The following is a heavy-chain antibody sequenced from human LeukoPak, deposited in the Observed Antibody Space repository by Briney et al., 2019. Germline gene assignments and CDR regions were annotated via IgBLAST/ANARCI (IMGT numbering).Heavy chain of an antibody. J-gene: IGHJ4*02. Sequence: GRSLRLSCAASGFTFSSYSMNWVRQAPGKGLEWVSSISSSSSYIYYADSVKGRFTISRDNAKNSLYLQMNSLRAEDTAVYYCAREVYYYDSSGYYLFLPFDYWGQGTLVTVSS. D-gene: IGHD3-22*01. CDR1: GFTFSSYS. CDR3: AREVYYYDSSGYYLFLPFDY. CDR2: ISSSSSYI. V-gene: IGHV3-21*01.